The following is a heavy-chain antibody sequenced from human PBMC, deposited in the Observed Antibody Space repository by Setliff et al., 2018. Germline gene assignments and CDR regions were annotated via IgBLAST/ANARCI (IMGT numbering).Heavy chain of an antibody. J-gene: IGHJ3*02. Sequence: PGGSLRLSCAASGFTFSSYAMSWVRQAPGKGLEWVSGLNDVGGSTYYADSVKGRFTISRDNSKNTLYLQMNSLRAEDTAVYYCAKGPTVGAVGDAFDIWGQGTMVTVSS. CDR3: AKGPTVGAVGDAFDI. D-gene: IGHD1-26*01. CDR2: LNDVGGST. CDR1: GFTFSSYA. V-gene: IGHV3-23*01.